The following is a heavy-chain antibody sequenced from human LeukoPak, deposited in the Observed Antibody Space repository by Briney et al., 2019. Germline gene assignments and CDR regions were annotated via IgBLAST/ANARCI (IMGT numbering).Heavy chain of an antibody. CDR2: IGTARDT. CDR3: ARGRGVSSDWYFDF. D-gene: IGHD6-19*01. Sequence: QPGGPLRLSCAASGFTFSTYDMHWVRQATGKGLEWVSAIGTARDTYYPGSVKGRFTISRENAKSSLYLQMNSLRAGDTAVYYCARGRGVSSDWYFDFWGQGTLVTVSS. CDR1: GFTFSTYD. V-gene: IGHV3-13*01. J-gene: IGHJ4*02.